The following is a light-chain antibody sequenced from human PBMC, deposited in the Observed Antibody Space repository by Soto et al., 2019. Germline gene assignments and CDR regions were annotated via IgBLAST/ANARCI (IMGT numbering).Light chain of an antibody. CDR3: ATWDDSLNGVV. J-gene: IGLJ3*02. CDR2: SYN. V-gene: IGLV1-44*01. Sequence: QSVLTQPPSASGTPGQRVTISCSGSSSNIGSNAVNWYQQLPGTAPKLLIYSYNQRPSGVPDRFSGSKSGTSASLAISGLQSEDEADDYCATWDDSLNGVVFGGGTKVTVL. CDR1: SSNIGSNA.